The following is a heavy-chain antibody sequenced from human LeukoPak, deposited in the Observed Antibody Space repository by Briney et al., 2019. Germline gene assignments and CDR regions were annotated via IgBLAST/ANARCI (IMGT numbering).Heavy chain of an antibody. J-gene: IGHJ4*02. D-gene: IGHD4-23*01. CDR3: TSTGNSVDY. Sequence: GGSLRLSCAASGFTFSGSAMHWVRQASGKGLEWVGRIRSKANSYATAYAASVKGRFTISRDDSKNTAYLQMNSLKTEDTAVYYCTSTGNSVDYWGQGTLVTVSS. CDR2: IRSKANSYAT. CDR1: GFTFSGSA. V-gene: IGHV3-73*01.